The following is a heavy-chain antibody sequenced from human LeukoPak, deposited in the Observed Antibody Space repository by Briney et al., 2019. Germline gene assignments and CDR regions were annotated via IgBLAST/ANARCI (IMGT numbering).Heavy chain of an antibody. CDR2: ISAYNGNT. CDR1: GYTFTSYG. V-gene: IGHV1-18*01. Sequence: ASVKVSCKASGYTFTSYGISWVRQAPGQGLEWMGWISAYNGNTNYAQKFQGRVTMTRDTSISTAYMELSRLRSDDTAVYYCARDPEMVYANNYYYYYYMDVWGKGTTVTVSS. D-gene: IGHD2-8*01. J-gene: IGHJ6*03. CDR3: ARDPEMVYANNYYYYYYMDV.